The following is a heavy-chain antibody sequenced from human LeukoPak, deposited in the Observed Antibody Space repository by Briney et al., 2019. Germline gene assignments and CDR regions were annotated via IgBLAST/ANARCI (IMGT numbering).Heavy chain of an antibody. CDR2: ISWNSGSI. Sequence: GGSLRLSCAASGFTFDDYAMHWVRQAPGKGLEWVSGISWNSGSIGYADSVKGRFTISRGNAKNSLYLQMNSLRAEDTALYYCAKDRRLRLRGDIFDYWGQGTLVTVSS. CDR3: AKDRRLRLRGDIFDY. J-gene: IGHJ4*02. V-gene: IGHV3-9*01. CDR1: GFTFDDYA. D-gene: IGHD5-12*01.